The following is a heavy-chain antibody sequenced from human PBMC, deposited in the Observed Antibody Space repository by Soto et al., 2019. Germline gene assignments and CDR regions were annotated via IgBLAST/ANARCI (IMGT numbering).Heavy chain of an antibody. D-gene: IGHD1-26*01. J-gene: IGHJ4*02. CDR1: GDSLSSRSHH. CDR2: ISDSGNT. Sequence: SETLSLTCTVSGDSLSSRSHHWGWIRQAPGRGLEWIGTISDSGNTYSNSSLRGRVTISVDPAKNQFTLRAEDTAVYYCARDKGEWELPSYWGQGTLVTVSS. CDR3: ARDKGEWELPSY. V-gene: IGHV4-39*02.